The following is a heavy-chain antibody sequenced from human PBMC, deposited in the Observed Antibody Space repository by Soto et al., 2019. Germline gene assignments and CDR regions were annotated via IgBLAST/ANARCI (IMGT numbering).Heavy chain of an antibody. Sequence: KGAGYTCTGCYMHWDRKKTGQGLEWMGWIIPIFGTPDYAQKFQGRATITADESTRTASMELSSLRSDDTAVYFCARERSVGYCITTTCPKPFYYYAMDVWGQGTTVTVSS. CDR2: IIPIFGTP. CDR3: ARERSVGYCITTTCPKPFYYYAMDV. V-gene: IGHV1-69*01. D-gene: IGHD2-2*01. J-gene: IGHJ6*02. CDR1: GYTCTGCY.